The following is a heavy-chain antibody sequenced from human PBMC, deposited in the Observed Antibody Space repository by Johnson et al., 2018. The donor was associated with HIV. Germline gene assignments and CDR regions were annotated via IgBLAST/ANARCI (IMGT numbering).Heavy chain of an antibody. CDR2: INWNGGST. Sequence: VQLVESGGGVVRPGGSLRLSCAASGSTFDDYGMSWVRQAPGKGLEWVSGINWNGGSTGYADSVKGRFTISRDNAKNSLYLQMNSLRAEDTALYYCANYYDSSGYLNPDAFDIWVQGTMVTVSS. CDR1: GSTFDDYG. J-gene: IGHJ3*02. D-gene: IGHD3-22*01. V-gene: IGHV3-20*04. CDR3: ANYYDSSGYLNPDAFDI.